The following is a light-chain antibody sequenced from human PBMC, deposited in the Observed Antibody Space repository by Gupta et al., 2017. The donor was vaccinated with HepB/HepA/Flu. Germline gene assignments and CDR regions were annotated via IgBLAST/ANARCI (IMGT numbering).Light chain of an antibody. CDR3: AAWDDSLNGVV. Sequence: QSVVTQPPSTSGPPGPRVTISCSGSTSNIESNNVNWYQQLPGTAPKLLIYTNNQRPSGVPDRFSGSRSGTSASLAISGLQSEDEGDYYCAAWDDSLNGVVFGGGTKLTVL. CDR2: TNN. CDR1: TSNIESNN. J-gene: IGLJ2*01. V-gene: IGLV1-44*01.